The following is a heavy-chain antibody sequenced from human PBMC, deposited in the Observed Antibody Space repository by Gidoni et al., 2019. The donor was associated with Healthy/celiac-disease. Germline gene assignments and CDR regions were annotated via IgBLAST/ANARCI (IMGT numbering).Heavy chain of an antibody. CDR1: GFTFSSYA. J-gene: IGHJ4*02. CDR3: AKVGRYFDWLLGTLDY. CDR2: ISGSGGST. Sequence: EVQLLESGGGLVQPGGSLRLSCAASGFTFSSYAMSWVRPAPGKGLEWGSAISGSGGSTYYADSVKGRFTISRDNAKNTLYLQMNSLRAEDTAVYYCAKVGRYFDWLLGTLDYWGQGTLVTVSS. V-gene: IGHV3-23*01. D-gene: IGHD3-9*01.